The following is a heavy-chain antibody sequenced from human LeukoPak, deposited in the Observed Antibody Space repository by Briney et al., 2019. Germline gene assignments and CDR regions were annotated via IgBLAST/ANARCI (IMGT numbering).Heavy chain of an antibody. V-gene: IGHV3-30*02. D-gene: IGHD3-10*01. J-gene: IGHJ4*02. Sequence: GGSLRLSCEASGFNFSTNGMHWVRQAPGKGLEWVSFIRFDGTKTFYGDSVRGRFTISRGNSKNTLYLQLSSLRGDDTAVYYCARDFDDVSGNYYYIPDYWGQGTLVTVSS. CDR1: GFNFSTNG. CDR2: IRFDGTKT. CDR3: ARDFDDVSGNYYYIPDY.